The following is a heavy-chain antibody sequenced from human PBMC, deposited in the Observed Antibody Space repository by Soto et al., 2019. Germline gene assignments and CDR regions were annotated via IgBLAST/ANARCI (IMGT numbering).Heavy chain of an antibody. J-gene: IGHJ4*02. CDR1: GGSFSGYY. Sequence: LSLTCAVYGGSFSGYYWTWIRQPPGTGLEWIGEINHSGSTNYNPSLKSRVTISVDTSKNQFSLKLTSVTAADTAVYYCARISTLLRGVIRDWGRGTLVTVSS. CDR3: ARISTLLRGVIRD. D-gene: IGHD3-10*01. CDR2: INHSGST. V-gene: IGHV4-34*01.